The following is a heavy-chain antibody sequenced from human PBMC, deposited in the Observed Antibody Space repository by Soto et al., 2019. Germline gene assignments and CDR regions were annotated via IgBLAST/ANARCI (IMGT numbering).Heavy chain of an antibody. Sequence: QVQLVQSGTEAKRPGASVRVSCKASGYTLTDYLVHWVCQAPGQSPEWMGWVNAGNGYTKYSERFQDRITLTRDPSANTAYMDLSSLRYEDTAMYYCAVYISDPRIGGDHWGQGTPVIVTA. D-gene: IGHD1-26*01. J-gene: IGHJ4*02. CDR1: GYTLTDYL. CDR3: AVYISDPRIGGDH. V-gene: IGHV1-3*01. CDR2: VNAGNGYT.